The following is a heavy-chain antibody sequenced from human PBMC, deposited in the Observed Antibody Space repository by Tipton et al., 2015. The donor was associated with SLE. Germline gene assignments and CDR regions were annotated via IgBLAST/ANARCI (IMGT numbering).Heavy chain of an antibody. V-gene: IGHV3-30*18. Sequence: SLRLSCAASGFTFSSYGMHWVRQAPGKGLEWVAVISYDGSNKYYADSVKGRFTISRDNSKNTLYLQMNSLRAEDTAVYYCAKVHDCGDPGYYYYGMDVWGQGTTVTVSS. J-gene: IGHJ6*02. CDR2: ISYDGSNK. D-gene: IGHD4-17*01. CDR1: GFTFSSYG. CDR3: AKVHDCGDPGYYYYGMDV.